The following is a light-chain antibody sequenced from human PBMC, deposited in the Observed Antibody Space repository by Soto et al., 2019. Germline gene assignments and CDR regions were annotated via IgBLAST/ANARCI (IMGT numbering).Light chain of an antibody. Sequence: QSALTQPASVSGSPGQSITISCTGTSSDVGSYNYVSWYQQHPGKAPKLMIYDVSNRPSGVSNRFSGYKSGNTASLTISGLQSEDEADYYCSSYTSSSTLVFGGGTQLTVL. CDR3: SSYTSSSTLV. CDR1: SSDVGSYNY. J-gene: IGLJ2*01. CDR2: DVS. V-gene: IGLV2-14*01.